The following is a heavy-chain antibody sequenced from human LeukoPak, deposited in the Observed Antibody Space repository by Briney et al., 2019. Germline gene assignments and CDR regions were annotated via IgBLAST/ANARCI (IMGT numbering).Heavy chain of an antibody. Sequence: SETLSLTCTVSGGSISSGGYYWSWIRQHPGKGLEWTGYIYYSGSTYYNPSLKSRVTISVDTSKNQFSLKLSSVTAADTAVYYCARGGGVNFDYWGQGTLVTVSS. CDR1: GGSISSGGYY. V-gene: IGHV4-31*03. CDR3: ARGGGVNFDY. J-gene: IGHJ4*02. D-gene: IGHD1-26*01. CDR2: IYYSGST.